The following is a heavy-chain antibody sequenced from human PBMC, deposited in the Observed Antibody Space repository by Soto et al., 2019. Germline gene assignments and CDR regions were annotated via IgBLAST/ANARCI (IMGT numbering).Heavy chain of an antibody. CDR3: AKDIRYGSGSYYDY. CDR2: ISWNSGSI. D-gene: IGHD3-10*01. CDR1: GFTFDDYA. J-gene: IGHJ4*02. V-gene: IGHV3-9*01. Sequence: PGGSLRLSCAASGFTFDDYAMHWVRQAPGKGLEWVSGISWNSGSIGYADSVKGRFTISRDNAKNSLYLQMNSLRAEDTALYYCAKDIRYGSGSYYDYWGQGTLVTVSS.